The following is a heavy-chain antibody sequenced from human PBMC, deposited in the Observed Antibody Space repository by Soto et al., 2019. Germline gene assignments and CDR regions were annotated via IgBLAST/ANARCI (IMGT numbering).Heavy chain of an antibody. V-gene: IGHV3-7*04. CDR2: INQDGTET. Sequence: PGGSLRLSCVASGFTFSPHWMNWVRQAPGRGLEWVAYINQDGTETNYVESVKGRFTISRDNAKNSLYLQMNNLRAEDTAVYYCARVPRLLDYWGQETLVTVSS. CDR3: ARVPRLLDY. CDR1: GFTFSPHW. J-gene: IGHJ4*02.